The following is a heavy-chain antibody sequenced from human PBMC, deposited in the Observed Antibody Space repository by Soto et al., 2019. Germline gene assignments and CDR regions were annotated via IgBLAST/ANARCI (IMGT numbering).Heavy chain of an antibody. CDR2: IRGKTDTYAT. CDR1: GFTFSGAS. V-gene: IGHV3-73*01. Sequence: VSLRLSCAASGFTFSGASMHWVRQASGKGLEWVGRIRGKTDTYATAYAAPVRGRFTISRDDSKNTAYLQMNSLKPEDTAVYFCTKRIGAYAMDVWGQGTTVTVSS. J-gene: IGHJ6*02. D-gene: IGHD6-13*01. CDR3: TKRIGAYAMDV.